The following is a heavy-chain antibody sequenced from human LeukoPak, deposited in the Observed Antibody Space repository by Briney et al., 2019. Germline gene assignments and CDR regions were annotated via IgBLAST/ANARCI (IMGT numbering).Heavy chain of an antibody. CDR1: GGSISSYY. CDR2: IYYSGST. V-gene: IGHV4-59*01. Sequence: SETLSLTCTVSGGSISSYYWSWIRQPPGKGPEWIGYIYYSGSTNYNPSLKSRVTISVDTSKNQFSLKLSSVTAADTAVYYCARGPRRIAAAGKGYYYGMDVWGQGTTVTVSS. J-gene: IGHJ6*02. CDR3: ARGPRRIAAAGKGYYYGMDV. D-gene: IGHD6-13*01.